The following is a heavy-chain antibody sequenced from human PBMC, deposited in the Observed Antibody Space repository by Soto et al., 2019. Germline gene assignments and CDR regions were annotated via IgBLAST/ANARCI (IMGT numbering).Heavy chain of an antibody. CDR2: ISYDGSNK. Sequence: PGESLKISCAASGFTFSSYWMSWVRQAPGKGLEWVAVISYDGSNKYYADSVKGRFTISRDNSKNTVFLQMSSLRAEDTGVYYCARGPWLVGDITSFDYWGQGTLVTVSS. CDR3: ARGPWLVGDITSFDY. V-gene: IGHV3-30*03. J-gene: IGHJ4*02. CDR1: GFTFSSYW. D-gene: IGHD3-10*01.